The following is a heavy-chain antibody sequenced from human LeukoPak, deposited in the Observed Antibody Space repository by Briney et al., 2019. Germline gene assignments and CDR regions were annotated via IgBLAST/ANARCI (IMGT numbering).Heavy chain of an antibody. V-gene: IGHV1-8*01. D-gene: IGHD6-13*01. J-gene: IGHJ5*02. CDR2: MNPNSSNT. CDR3: ARKNVAAAGRNWFDP. Sequence: SSVKVYYKASESTFTSYDINSVRQATGLGLEWLGGMNPNSSNTGYAQKFQGRDTMNRNTSISTAYMELSRLRSEDTAVYYCARKNVAAAGRNWFDPWGQGTLVTVSS. CDR1: ESTFTSYD.